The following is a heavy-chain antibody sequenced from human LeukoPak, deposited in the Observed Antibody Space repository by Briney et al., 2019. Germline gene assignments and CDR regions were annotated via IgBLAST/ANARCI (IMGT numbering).Heavy chain of an antibody. CDR2: ISYDGSNK. D-gene: IGHD3-22*01. V-gene: IGHV3-30-3*01. J-gene: IGHJ6*02. CDR1: GFTFSSYA. CDR3: ARSYDSSGYEARLGYYYYGMDV. Sequence: GRSLRLSCAASGFTFSSYAMHWVRQAPGKGLEWVAVISYDGSNKYYADSVKGRFTISRDNSKNTLYQQMNSLRAEDTAVYYCARSYDSSGYEARLGYYYYGMDVWGQGTTVTVSS.